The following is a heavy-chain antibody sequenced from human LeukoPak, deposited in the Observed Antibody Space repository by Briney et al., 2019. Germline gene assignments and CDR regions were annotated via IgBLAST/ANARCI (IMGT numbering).Heavy chain of an antibody. CDR1: GYTHTVLS. Sequence: GPTEKLFCKFSGYTHTVLSMHCVPEAPGKGLEGMRDFDPEYYETIYVHKLQSRATKFEDTSTDTAYMDLSSLRSEDTGVYYCATDLGWAVTGYFGGPYYYSMDVWGQGTTVTVSS. CDR2: FDPEYYET. J-gene: IGHJ6*02. CDR3: ATDLGWAVTGYFGGPYYYSMDV. V-gene: IGHV1-24*01. D-gene: IGHD3-9*01.